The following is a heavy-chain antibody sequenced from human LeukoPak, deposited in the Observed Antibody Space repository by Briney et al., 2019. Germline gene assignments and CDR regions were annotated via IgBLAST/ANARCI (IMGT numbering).Heavy chain of an antibody. V-gene: IGHV3-30*01. CDR3: ARRDYYCTSYHYYYYMDV. Sequence: GGSLRLSCSASGFTFSSYAMQWVRQAPGKGLEGVAVISYDGSNKYYADSVKGRFTISRDNSKNTLYLQMNSLRAEDAAVYYCARRDYYCTSYHYYYYMDVWGKGTTVTVSS. J-gene: IGHJ6*03. D-gene: IGHD4-17*01. CDR1: GFTFSSYA. CDR2: ISYDGSNK.